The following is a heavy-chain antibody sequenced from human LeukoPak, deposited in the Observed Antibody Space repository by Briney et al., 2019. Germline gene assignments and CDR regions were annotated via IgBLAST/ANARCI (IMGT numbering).Heavy chain of an antibody. V-gene: IGHV4-34*01. CDR3: ARGLPRYYYGSGSSNWFDP. CDR2: INHSGST. Sequence: SETLSLTCAVYGGSFSGYYWSWIRQPTGKGLEWIGEINHSGSTNYNPSLKSRVTISVDTSKNQFSLKLSSVTAADTAVYYCARGLPRYYYGSGSSNWFDPWGQGTLVTVPS. CDR1: GGSFSGYY. J-gene: IGHJ5*02. D-gene: IGHD3-10*01.